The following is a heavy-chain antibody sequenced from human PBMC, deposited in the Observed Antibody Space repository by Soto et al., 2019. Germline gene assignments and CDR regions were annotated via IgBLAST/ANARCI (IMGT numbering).Heavy chain of an antibody. CDR3: ATGTNGTTGWYHP. D-gene: IGHD1-1*01. Sequence: QEQLVQSGTEVKKPGASVTVSCKSSGYTFTDFYLHWLRQAPGQGLEWVGWINPKTGDTKSSQKFQGRVPMSRDTSVSTAYIDLTRLTSYDTAMYYCATGTNGTTGWYHPWGQGTRVTVSS. CDR1: GYTFTDFY. J-gene: IGHJ5*02. V-gene: IGHV1-2*02. CDR2: INPKTGDT.